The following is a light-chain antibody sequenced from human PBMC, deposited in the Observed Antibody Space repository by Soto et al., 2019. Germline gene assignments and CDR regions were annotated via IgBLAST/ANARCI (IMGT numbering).Light chain of an antibody. Sequence: QSALTQPASVSGSPGQSITISCTGTSSDVGLYNYVSWYQQHPGKAPKLMIFDVTSRPSGVSNRFSGSKSANTASLTISGLQTEDEADYYCSSYTSSNTLVFGGGTKVTVL. V-gene: IGLV2-14*03. J-gene: IGLJ2*01. CDR1: SSDVGLYNY. CDR2: DVT. CDR3: SSYTSSNTLV.